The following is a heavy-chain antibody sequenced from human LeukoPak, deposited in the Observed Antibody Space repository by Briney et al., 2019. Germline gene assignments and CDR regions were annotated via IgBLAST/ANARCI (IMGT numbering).Heavy chain of an antibody. Sequence: GASVKVSCKASGYTFTSYAMHWVRQAPGQRLEWMGWINAGSGNTKYSQKFQGRVTITRDTSASTAYMELSSLRSEDTAVYYCARGTSGSGSYGYYGMDVWGKGTTVTVSS. V-gene: IGHV1-3*01. CDR3: ARGTSGSGSYGYYGMDV. D-gene: IGHD3-10*01. J-gene: IGHJ6*04. CDR1: GYTFTSYA. CDR2: INAGSGNT.